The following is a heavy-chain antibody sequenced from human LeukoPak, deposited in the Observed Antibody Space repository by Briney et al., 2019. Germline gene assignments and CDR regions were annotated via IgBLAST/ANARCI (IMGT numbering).Heavy chain of an antibody. V-gene: IGHV3-21*01. J-gene: IGHJ6*02. Sequence: GGSLRLSCAASGFTFSSYSMNWVRQAPGKGLEWVSSISSSSSYIYYADSVKGRFTISRDNVKNSLYLQMNSLRAEDTAVYYCARELAAAGGYTMDVWGQGTTVTVSS. CDR2: ISSSSSYI. CDR1: GFTFSSYS. CDR3: ARELAAAGGYTMDV. D-gene: IGHD6-13*01.